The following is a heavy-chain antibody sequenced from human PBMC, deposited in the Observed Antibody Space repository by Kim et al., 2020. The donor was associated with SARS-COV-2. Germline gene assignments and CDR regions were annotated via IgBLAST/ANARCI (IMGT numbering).Heavy chain of an antibody. J-gene: IGHJ4*02. D-gene: IGHD6-13*01. V-gene: IGHV4-34*01. CDR3: ARVKAAAGTFDY. Sequence: NYNPSLKSRVTISVDTSKNQFSLKLSSVTAADTAVYYCARVKAAAGTFDYWGQGTLVTVSS.